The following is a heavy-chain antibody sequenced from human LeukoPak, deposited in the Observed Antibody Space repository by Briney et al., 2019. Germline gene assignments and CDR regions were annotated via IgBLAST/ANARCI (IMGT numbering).Heavy chain of an antibody. CDR1: GFTVSSNY. CDR2: IYSGGST. V-gene: IGHV3-53*01. J-gene: IGHJ6*02. D-gene: IGHD1-26*01. Sequence: GGSLRLPCAASGFTVSSNYMSWVRQAPGRGLDWVSFIYSGGSTYYADSVKGRFTISRDNSKNTLYLQMNSLSAEDTAVYYCARGHHISYSGTLSGMDVWGQGTTVTVSS. CDR3: ARGHHISYSGTLSGMDV.